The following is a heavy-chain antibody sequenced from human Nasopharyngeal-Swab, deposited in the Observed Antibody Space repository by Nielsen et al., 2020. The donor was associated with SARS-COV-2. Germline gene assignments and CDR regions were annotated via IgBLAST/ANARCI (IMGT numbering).Heavy chain of an antibody. V-gene: IGHV3-30*18. CDR2: ISYEGSLK. J-gene: IGHJ4*02. D-gene: IGHD3-9*01. CDR1: GFNLNNHG. Sequence: LSLTCAVSGFNLNNHGMHWVRQAPGRGLEWVAVISYEGSLKNYADSVKGRFTISRDNSKSTLYLQMNRLRVEDTAVYYCAKRGAFLEILTGYPPIDYWGVGTLVIVSS. CDR3: AKRGAFLEILTGYPPIDY.